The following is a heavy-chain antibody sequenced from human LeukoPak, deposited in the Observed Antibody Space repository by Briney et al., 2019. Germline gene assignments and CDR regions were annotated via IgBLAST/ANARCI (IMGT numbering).Heavy chain of an antibody. J-gene: IGHJ4*02. CDR1: GYTLTELS. CDR2: FDPENGET. V-gene: IGHV1-24*01. D-gene: IGHD1-26*01. Sequence: PSVKVSCKVSGYTLTELSMHWVRQAPGKGLEWMGGFDPENGETIYPQNFQGRVTVTEDTSTDTAYMEVSSPKSEDTAVYYCATVSGSYSYFDYWGQGTLVTVSS. CDR3: ATVSGSYSYFDY.